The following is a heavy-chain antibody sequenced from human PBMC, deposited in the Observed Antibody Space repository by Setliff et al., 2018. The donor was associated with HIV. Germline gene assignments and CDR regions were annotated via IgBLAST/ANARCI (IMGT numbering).Heavy chain of an antibody. CDR3: ARGGRTDNWPYTFYYYMDV. Sequence: GESLKISCKGSGYSFTSYWIGWVRQMPGKGLEWMGIIYPGDSDTRYSPSFQGQVTISADKSISTAYLQWSSLKTDDTGVYYCARGGRTDNWPYTFYYYMDVWGKGTTVTVSS. D-gene: IGHD1-1*01. CDR1: GYSFTSYW. V-gene: IGHV5-51*01. J-gene: IGHJ6*03. CDR2: IYPGDSDT.